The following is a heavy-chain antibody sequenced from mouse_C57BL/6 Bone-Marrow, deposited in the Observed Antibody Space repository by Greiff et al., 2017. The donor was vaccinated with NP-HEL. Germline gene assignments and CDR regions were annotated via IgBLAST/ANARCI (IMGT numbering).Heavy chain of an antibody. CDR1: GFNIKDDY. Sequence: VQLQQSGAELVRPGASVTLSCTASGFNIKDDYMHWVKQRPEQGLEWIGWIDPENGDTEYASKFQGKATITADTSSNTAYLQLSSLTSEDTAVYYCTTGHYYGSRGAMDYWGQGTSVTVSS. J-gene: IGHJ4*01. V-gene: IGHV14-4*01. CDR2: IDPENGDT. D-gene: IGHD1-1*01. CDR3: TTGHYYGSRGAMDY.